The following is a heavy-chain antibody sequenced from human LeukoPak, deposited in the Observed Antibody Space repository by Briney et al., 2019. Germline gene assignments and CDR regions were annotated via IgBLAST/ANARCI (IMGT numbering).Heavy chain of an antibody. J-gene: IGHJ4*02. CDR3: ARDLAPIVGATDY. V-gene: IGHV3-23*01. CDR2: IDGPTYRT. CDR1: GFTFSDYA. Sequence: GGSLRLSCAASGFTFSDYAMSWVRQAPGKGLEWVSTIDGPTYRTHYADSVMGRFTISRDNAKNSLYLQVSGLRDEDSAVYYCARDLAPIVGATDYWGQGTLVTVSS. D-gene: IGHD1-26*01.